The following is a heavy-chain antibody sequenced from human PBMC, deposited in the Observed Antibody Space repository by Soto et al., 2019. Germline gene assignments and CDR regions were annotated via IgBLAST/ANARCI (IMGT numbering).Heavy chain of an antibody. CDR3: ARAIGYSSSWAIRWFDP. D-gene: IGHD6-13*01. J-gene: IGHJ5*02. Sequence: SETLSLTCTVSGGSISSYYWSWIRQPPGKGLEWIGYIHYSGSTNYNPSLKSRVTISVDTSKNQFSLKLSSVTAADTAVYYCARAIGYSSSWAIRWFDPWGQGTLVTVSS. CDR2: IHYSGST. CDR1: GGSISSYY. V-gene: IGHV4-59*01.